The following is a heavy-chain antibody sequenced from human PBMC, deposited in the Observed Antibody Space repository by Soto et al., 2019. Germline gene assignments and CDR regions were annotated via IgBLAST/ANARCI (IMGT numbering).Heavy chain of an antibody. CDR2: ISGYNGNT. CDR3: ARDLVHLYGMDV. J-gene: IGHJ6*02. V-gene: IGHV1-18*01. CDR1: GYTFTNYA. Sequence: QVQLVQSGAEVKTPGASVKVSCKASGYTFTNYALSWLRQSPGQGLEWMGWISGYNGNTNYGHKLQGRVTMTRDTSTSTAYMELRSLRPDDTAVYYCARDLVHLYGMDVWGQGTTVTVSS. D-gene: IGHD3-10*02.